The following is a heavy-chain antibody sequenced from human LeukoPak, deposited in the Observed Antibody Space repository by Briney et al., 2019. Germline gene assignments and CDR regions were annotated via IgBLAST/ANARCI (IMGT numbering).Heavy chain of an antibody. CDR1: GGSFSGYY. D-gene: IGHD6-13*01. J-gene: IGHJ6*03. V-gene: IGHV4-34*01. CDR2: INHSGST. CDR3: AKDPSSSSWSRGYYMDV. Sequence: SETLSLTCAVYGGSFSGYYWSWIRQPPGKGLEWIGEINHSGSTNYNPSLKGRVTISVDTSKNQFSLKLSSVTAADTAVYYCAKDPSSSSWSRGYYMDVWGKGTTVTVSS.